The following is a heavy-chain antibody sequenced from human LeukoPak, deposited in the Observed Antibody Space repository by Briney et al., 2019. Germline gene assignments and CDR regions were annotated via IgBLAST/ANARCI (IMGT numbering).Heavy chain of an antibody. V-gene: IGHV3-53*01. Sequence: GGSLRLSCAASGFSVSSNYMNWVRQAPGKGLEWVSVIYSGGSTYYADSVKGRFTISRDNSKNTLYLQMDSLRAEDTAVYYCARELRGFDYWGKGTLVTVSP. CDR3: ARELRGFDY. D-gene: IGHD3-10*01. CDR2: IYSGGST. CDR1: GFSVSSNY. J-gene: IGHJ4*02.